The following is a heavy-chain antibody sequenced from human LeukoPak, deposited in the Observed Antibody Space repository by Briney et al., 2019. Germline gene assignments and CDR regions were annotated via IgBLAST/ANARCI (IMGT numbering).Heavy chain of an antibody. CDR3: AREAFYGSGTNWFDP. Sequence: PSETLSLTCNVSGGSISSYYWSWTRQSPGKGLEWIGYIHYTGSTIYNPSLKSRVTISLHTSKKQFSLKLTPVTTADTAVYYCAREAFYGSGTNWFDPWGQGTLVTVSS. V-gene: IGHV4-59*01. CDR2: IHYTGST. J-gene: IGHJ5*02. CDR1: GGSISSYY. D-gene: IGHD3-10*01.